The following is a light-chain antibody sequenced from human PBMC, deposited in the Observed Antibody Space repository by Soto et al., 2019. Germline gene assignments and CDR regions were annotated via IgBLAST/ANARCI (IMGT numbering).Light chain of an antibody. CDR1: QNINNY. CDR2: DAS. V-gene: IGKV1-33*01. Sequence: IHINQAPSSLSASVGDRFTITCQASQNINNYLNWYQQKPGRAPKLLIYDASNLEAGVPSRFRGSGSGTDFTFTISRLQTEDIATYYCQQYENLPTFGQGRRLEVK. J-gene: IGKJ5*01. CDR3: QQYENLPT.